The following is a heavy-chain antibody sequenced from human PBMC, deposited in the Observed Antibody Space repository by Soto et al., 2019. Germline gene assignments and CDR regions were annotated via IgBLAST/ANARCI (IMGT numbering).Heavy chain of an antibody. J-gene: IGHJ4*02. CDR3: ARAHDFCGGRQQPIDS. Sequence: PPETLSLTCPVSGVSIHNSHSFWGWIRQPPGKGLEFIGTVDYSGGAHYNSSPKSRVIIPVDTAKSQFSLKLSSVTAADPVVYYCARAHDFCGGRQQPIDSWGQGTLVTVSS. D-gene: IGHD2-15*01. V-gene: IGHV4-39*07. CDR2: VDYSGGA. CDR1: GVSIHNSHSF.